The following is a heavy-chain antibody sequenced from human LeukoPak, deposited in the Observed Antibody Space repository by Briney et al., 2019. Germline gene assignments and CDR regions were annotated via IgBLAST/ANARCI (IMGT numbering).Heavy chain of an antibody. Sequence: PSETLSLTCAVHGGSFSGYYWSWIRQPPGKGLEWIGEINHSGSTNYNPSLKSRVTISVDTSKNQFSLKLSSVTAADTAVYYCARGTTVTYWGQGTLVTVSS. CDR2: INHSGST. CDR1: GGSFSGYY. V-gene: IGHV4-34*01. J-gene: IGHJ4*02. CDR3: ARGTTVTY. D-gene: IGHD4-17*01.